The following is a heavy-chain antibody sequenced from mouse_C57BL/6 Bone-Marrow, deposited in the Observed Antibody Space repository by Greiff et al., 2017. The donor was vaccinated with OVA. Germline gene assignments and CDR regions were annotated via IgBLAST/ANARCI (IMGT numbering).Heavy chain of an antibody. CDR1: GYAFTNYL. V-gene: IGHV1-54*01. Sequence: VQLKESGAELVRPGTSVKVSCKASGYAFTNYLIEWVKQRPGQGLEWIGVINPGSGGTNYNEKFKGKATLTADKSSSTAYMQLSSLTSEDSAVYFCARDYYGSSLYAMDYWGQGTSVTVSS. J-gene: IGHJ4*01. D-gene: IGHD1-1*01. CDR3: ARDYYGSSLYAMDY. CDR2: INPGSGGT.